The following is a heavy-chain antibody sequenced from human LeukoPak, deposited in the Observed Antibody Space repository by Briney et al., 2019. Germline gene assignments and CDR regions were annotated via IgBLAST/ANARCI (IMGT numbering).Heavy chain of an antibody. CDR3: AKEVGATLAY. CDR1: GFTFSSYA. Sequence: GGSLRLSCAASGFTFSSYAMSWVRQAPGKGLEWVSAISSSGATTYYADSVKGRFTISRDNSKNTLYLQMNSLRAEDTAVYYCAKEVGATLAYWAQGTLVTVSS. D-gene: IGHD1-26*01. J-gene: IGHJ4*02. CDR2: ISSSGATT. V-gene: IGHV3-23*01.